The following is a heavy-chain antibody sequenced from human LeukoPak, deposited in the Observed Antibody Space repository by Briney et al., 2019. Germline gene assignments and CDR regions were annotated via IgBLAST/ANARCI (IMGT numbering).Heavy chain of an antibody. CDR2: IKSKTDGGTT. CDR1: GFTFSNAW. D-gene: IGHD3-9*01. V-gene: IGHV3-15*01. CDR3: TTDTYYDILTGYYVSNYYYGMDV. J-gene: IGHJ6*02. Sequence: GGSLRLSCAASGFTFSNAWMSWVRQAPGKGLEWVGRIKSKTDGGTTDYAAPVKGRFTISRDDSKNTLYLQMNSLKTEDTAVYYCTTDTYYDILTGYYVSNYYYGMDVWGQGTTVTVSS.